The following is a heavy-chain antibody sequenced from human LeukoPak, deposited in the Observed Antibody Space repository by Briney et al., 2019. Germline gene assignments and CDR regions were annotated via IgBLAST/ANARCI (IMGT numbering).Heavy chain of an antibody. CDR1: GFTFDDYG. Sequence: GGSLRLSCAASGFTFDDYGMSWVRQAPGKGLEWVSGINWNGGSTGYADSVKGRFTISRGNAKNSLYLQMNSLRAEDTALYHCARALYYDFWSGSPDDAFDIWGQGTMVTVSS. J-gene: IGHJ3*02. CDR2: INWNGGST. D-gene: IGHD3-3*01. V-gene: IGHV3-20*01. CDR3: ARALYYDFWSGSPDDAFDI.